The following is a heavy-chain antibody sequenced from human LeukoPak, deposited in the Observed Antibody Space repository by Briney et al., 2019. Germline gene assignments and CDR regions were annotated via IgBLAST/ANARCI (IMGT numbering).Heavy chain of an antibody. CDR2: LSGSGGRT. V-gene: IGHV3-23*01. D-gene: IGHD5-12*01. Sequence: GSLRLSCAASGFIFSSYAMSWVRQVPGKGLEWVSTLSGSGGRTYYADSVKGRFTISRDNSKNTLYLQMNSLRAEDTAIFYCAKGGATKFYFDYWGQGTLVIVSS. CDR3: AKGGATKFYFDY. CDR1: GFIFSSYA. J-gene: IGHJ4*02.